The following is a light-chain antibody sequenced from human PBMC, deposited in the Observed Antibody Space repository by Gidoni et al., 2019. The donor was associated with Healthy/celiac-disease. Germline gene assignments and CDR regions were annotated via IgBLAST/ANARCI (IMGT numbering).Light chain of an antibody. CDR3: QQYDSTPPIT. J-gene: IGKJ3*01. CDR1: QSVLYSSNNKNY. V-gene: IGKV4-1*01. CDR2: WAS. Sequence: DIVMTQSPDSLAVSLGERATINCKSSQSVLYSSNNKNYLAWYQQKPGQPPKLLIYWASTRESGVPDRFSGSGSGTDFTLTISSLQAEDVAVYYCQQYDSTPPITFXPXTKVXIK.